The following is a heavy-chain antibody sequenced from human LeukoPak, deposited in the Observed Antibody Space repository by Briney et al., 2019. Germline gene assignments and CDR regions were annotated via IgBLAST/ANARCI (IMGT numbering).Heavy chain of an antibody. CDR2: FFNSGST. V-gene: IGHV4-59*01. CDR1: GGSLSGEF. Sequence: SETLSLTRIVSGGSLSGEFLIWLGPPPGKGLEWIGYFFNSGSTNYHPPLTRRVTISVDTSKNHFSLRLSSVTAADAAVYHCASAGPIINGYIPGFFDYWGQGSLVTVS. J-gene: IGHJ4*02. CDR3: ASAGPIINGYIPGFFDY. D-gene: IGHD5-24*01.